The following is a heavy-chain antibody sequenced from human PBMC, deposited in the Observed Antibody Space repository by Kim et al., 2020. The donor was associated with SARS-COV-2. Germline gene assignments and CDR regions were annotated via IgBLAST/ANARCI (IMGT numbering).Heavy chain of an antibody. D-gene: IGHD3-3*01. J-gene: IGHJ4*02. CDR2: IYYSGST. CDR1: GGSISSSSYY. CDR3: ASSYYDFWSGLFDY. V-gene: IGHV4-39*01. Sequence: SETLSLTCTVSGGSISSSSYYWGWIRQPPGKGLEWIGSIYYSGSTYYNPSLKSRVTISVDTSKNQFSLKLSSVTAADTAVYYCASSYYDFWSGLFDYWGQGTLVTVSS.